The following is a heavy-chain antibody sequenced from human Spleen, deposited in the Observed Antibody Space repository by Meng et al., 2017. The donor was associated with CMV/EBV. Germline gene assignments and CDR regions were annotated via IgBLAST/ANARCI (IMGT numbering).Heavy chain of an antibody. D-gene: IGHD6-13*01. CDR1: GGTFSSYA. CDR2: INPNSGGT. CDR3: ARAPGLSLAAAASDAYFDK. J-gene: IGHJ4*02. V-gene: IGHV1-2*02. Sequence: ASVKVSCKASGGTFSSYAISWVRQAPGQGLEWMGWINPNSGGTNYAQKFQGRVTMTRDTSISTAYMELSRLRSDDTAVYYCARAPGLSLAAAASDAYFDKWGQGTLVTVSS.